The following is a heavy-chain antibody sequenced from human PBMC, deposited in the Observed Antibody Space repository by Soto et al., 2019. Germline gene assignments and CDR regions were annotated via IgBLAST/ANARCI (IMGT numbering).Heavy chain of an antibody. V-gene: IGHV3-33*01. CDR3: ARVRGYSGYGAFDY. CDR1: GFTFSSYG. CDR2: IWYDGGNK. Sequence: QVQLVESGGGVVQPGRSLRLSCAASGFTFSSYGMHWVRQAPGKGLEWVAVIWYDGGNKYYADSVKGRFTISRDNSKNTLYLQMNSLRAEDTAVYYCARVRGYSGYGAFDYWGQGTLVTVSS. J-gene: IGHJ4*02. D-gene: IGHD5-12*01.